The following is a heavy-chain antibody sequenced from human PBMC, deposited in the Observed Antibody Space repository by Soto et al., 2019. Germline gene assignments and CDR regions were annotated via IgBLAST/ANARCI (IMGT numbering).Heavy chain of an antibody. CDR3: ARDPYDFWSGYSLLELYYGMDV. CDR1: GFTFSSYG. D-gene: IGHD3-3*01. CDR2: IWYDGSNK. J-gene: IGHJ6*02. V-gene: IGHV3-33*01. Sequence: GGSLRLSCAASGFTFSSYGMHWVRQAPGKGLEWVAVIWYDGSNKYYADSVKGRFTISRDNSKNTLYLQMNSLRAEDTAVYYCARDPYDFWSGYSLLELYYGMDVWGQGTKVTVSS.